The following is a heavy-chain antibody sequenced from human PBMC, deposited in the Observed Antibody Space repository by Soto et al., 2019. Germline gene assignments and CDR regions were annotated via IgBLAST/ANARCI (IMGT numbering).Heavy chain of an antibody. V-gene: IGHV3-7*03. CDR2: IKQDGSEK. CDR1: GFTFSSYW. J-gene: IGHJ4*02. D-gene: IGHD2-15*01. Sequence: GGSLRISCAASGFTFSSYWMSWVRQAPGKGLEWVSNIKQDGSEKYYVDSVKGRFTISRDNAKNTLYLQMNSLRAEDTAVYYCANSRHYYFDYWGQGTPVTVSS. CDR3: ANSRHYYFDY.